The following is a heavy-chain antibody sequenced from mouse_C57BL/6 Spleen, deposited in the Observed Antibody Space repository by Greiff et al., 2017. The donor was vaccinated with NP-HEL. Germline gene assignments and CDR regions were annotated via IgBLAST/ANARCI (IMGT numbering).Heavy chain of an antibody. CDR2: IYPRSGNT. V-gene: IGHV1-81*01. J-gene: IGHJ4*01. CDR3: AKEEGLFTTVVASYYYAMDY. D-gene: IGHD1-1*01. CDR1: GYTFTSYG. Sequence: VKLMESGAELARPGASVKLSCKASGYTFTSYGISWVKQRTGQGLEWIGEIYPRSGNTYYNEKFKGKATLTADKSSSTAYMELRSLTSEDSAVYFCAKEEGLFTTVVASYYYAMDYWGQGTSVTVSS.